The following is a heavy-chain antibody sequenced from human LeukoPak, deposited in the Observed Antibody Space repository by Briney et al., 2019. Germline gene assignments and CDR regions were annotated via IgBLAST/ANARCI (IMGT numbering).Heavy chain of an antibody. CDR2: ISYDGSNK. V-gene: IGHV3-30*18. CDR1: GFTFSSYG. CDR3: AKHGFSSGWPQVPSEH. J-gene: IGHJ4*02. Sequence: PGRSLRLSCAASGFTFSSYGMHWVRQAPGKGLEWVAVISYDGSNKYYADSVKGRFTISRDNSKNTLYLQMNSLRAEDTAVYYCAKHGFSSGWPQVPSEHWGQGTLVTVSS. D-gene: IGHD6-19*01.